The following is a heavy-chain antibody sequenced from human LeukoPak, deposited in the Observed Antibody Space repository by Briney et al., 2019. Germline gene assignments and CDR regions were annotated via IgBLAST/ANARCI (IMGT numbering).Heavy chain of an antibody. CDR3: ARERLLLRAPGYYYYYGMDV. J-gene: IGHJ6*02. CDR2: IIPIFGTA. Sequence: SVKVSCKASGGTFSSYAISWVRQAPGQGLEWMGGIIPIFGTANYAQKFQGRVTITADESTSTAYMELSSLRSEDTAVYYCARERLLLRAPGYYYYYGMDVWGQGTTVTVSS. V-gene: IGHV1-69*13. CDR1: GGTFSSYA.